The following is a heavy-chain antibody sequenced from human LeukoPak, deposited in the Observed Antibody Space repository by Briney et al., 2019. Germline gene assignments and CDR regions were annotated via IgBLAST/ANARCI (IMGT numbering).Heavy chain of an antibody. Sequence: SETLSLTCAVYGGSFSGYYWSWIRQPPGKGLEWIGEINHSGSTNCNPSLKSRVTISVDTSKNQFSLKPSSVTAADTAVYYCARARQLLWFGELLFGWFDPWGQGTLVTVSS. CDR1: GGSFSGYY. V-gene: IGHV4-34*01. CDR2: INHSGST. CDR3: ARARQLLWFGELLFGWFDP. J-gene: IGHJ5*02. D-gene: IGHD3-10*01.